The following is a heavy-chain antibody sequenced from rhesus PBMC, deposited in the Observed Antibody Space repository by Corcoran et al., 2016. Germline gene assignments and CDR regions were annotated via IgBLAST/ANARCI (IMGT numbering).Heavy chain of an antibody. D-gene: IGHD2-39*01. J-gene: IGHJ4*01. V-gene: IGHV1S2*01. CDR1: GYTFTDYY. CDR3: ARVDPSAYVYFDF. CDR2: INPYNGNT. Sequence: QEQLVQSGAEVKKPGASVKVSCKASGYTFTDYYIHWVRQSPRQGLEWMGWINPYNGNTRYAQKFQGRVTMTRNTSTTTVYMELSSLRSEDTAVYYCARVDPSAYVYFDFWGQGVLVTVSS.